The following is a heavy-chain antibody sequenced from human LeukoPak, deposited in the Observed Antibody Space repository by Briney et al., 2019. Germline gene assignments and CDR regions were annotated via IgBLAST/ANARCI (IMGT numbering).Heavy chain of an antibody. CDR3: ARSYYYGSGKTHLPDY. V-gene: IGHV4-34*01. CDR1: GGSFSGYY. D-gene: IGHD3-10*01. CDR2: INHSGST. J-gene: IGHJ4*02. Sequence: SETLSLTCAVYGGSFSGYYWSWIRQPPGKGLEWIGEINHSGSTNYNPSLKSRVTISVDTSKNQFSLKLSSVTAADTAVYYCARSYYYGSGKTHLPDYWGQGTLVTVSS.